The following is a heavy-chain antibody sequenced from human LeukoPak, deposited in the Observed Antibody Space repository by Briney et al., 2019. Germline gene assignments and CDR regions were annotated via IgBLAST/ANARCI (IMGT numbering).Heavy chain of an antibody. CDR1: GFTFSSYG. CDR2: ISYDGSNK. Sequence: GGSLRLSCAASGFTFSSYGMHWVRQAPGKGLEWVAVISYDGSNKYYADSVKGRFTISRDNSKNTLYLQMNSLRAEDTAVYYCAKTPSGSYTVGDWGQGTLVTVSS. J-gene: IGHJ4*02. CDR3: AKTPSGSYTVGD. D-gene: IGHD6-19*01. V-gene: IGHV3-30*18.